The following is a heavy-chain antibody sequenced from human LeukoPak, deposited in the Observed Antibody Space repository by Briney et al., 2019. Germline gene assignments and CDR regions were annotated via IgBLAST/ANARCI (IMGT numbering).Heavy chain of an antibody. CDR1: DDSVSSSYY. Sequence: PSETLSLTCTVSDDSVSSSYYWGWIRQPPGKGLEWIGSLSYSGNTYYNPSLKSRVTISVDPSKNHFSLKLSSVTAADTAVYYCARGELSGGVSSYFDYWGQGTLVTVSS. CDR2: LSYSGNT. CDR3: ARGELSGGVSSYFDY. J-gene: IGHJ4*02. V-gene: IGHV4-39*07. D-gene: IGHD1-7*01.